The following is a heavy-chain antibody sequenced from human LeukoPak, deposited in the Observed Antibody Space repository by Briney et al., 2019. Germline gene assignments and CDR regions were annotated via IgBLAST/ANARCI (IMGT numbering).Heavy chain of an antibody. CDR3: VKGSGATTARGDV. V-gene: IGHV3-64D*06. J-gene: IGHJ6*04. CDR1: GFTFSSYA. Sequence: PGGSLRLSCSASGFTFSSYAMHWVRQAPGKGLEYVSAISSNGGSTYYADSVKGRFTIPRDNSKNTLYLQMSSLRAEDTAVYYCVKGSGATTARGDVWGKGTTVTVSS. CDR2: ISSNGGST. D-gene: IGHD5-12*01.